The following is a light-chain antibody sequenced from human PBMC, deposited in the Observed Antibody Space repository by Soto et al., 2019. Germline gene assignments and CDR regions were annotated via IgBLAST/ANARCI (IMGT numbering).Light chain of an antibody. J-gene: IGKJ4*01. V-gene: IGKV1-12*01. CDR1: QDVKSW. Sequence: IQMTQSPSSVSASVGDRVTITCRASQDVKSWLAWYQQKPGKAPKLLINAASTLHTGVPSRFSGSGARTEFNFTISAVQPEDFATYYCQQGINFPLTFGGGTRVEIK. CDR2: AAS. CDR3: QQGINFPLT.